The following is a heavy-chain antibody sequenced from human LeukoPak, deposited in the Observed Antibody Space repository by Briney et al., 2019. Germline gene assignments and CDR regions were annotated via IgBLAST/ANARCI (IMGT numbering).Heavy chain of an antibody. CDR2: IYYSGST. CDR3: ARGPRVYCTGGSCYELDY. V-gene: IGHV4-59*01. CDR1: GGSISSYY. Sequence: PSETLSLTCTVSGGSISSYYWSWIRQPPGKGLEWIGYIYYSGSTNYHPSLKSRVTISIDTSKNQFSLKLSSVTAADTAVYYCARGPRVYCTGGSCYELDYWGQGTLVTVSS. D-gene: IGHD2-15*01. J-gene: IGHJ4*02.